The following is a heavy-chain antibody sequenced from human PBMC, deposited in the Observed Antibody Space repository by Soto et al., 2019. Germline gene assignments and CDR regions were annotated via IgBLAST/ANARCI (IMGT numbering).Heavy chain of an antibody. J-gene: IGHJ4*02. CDR3: TRSYGYHFGGSLDN. V-gene: IGHV1-69*01. D-gene: IGHD5-18*01. CDR2: IITAFGTT. CDR1: GDTFNSYV. Sequence: QVQLVQSGPEVKKPGSSVTVSCTASGDTFNSYVITWVRLAPGQGLEWLGGIITAFGTTSYAQNFQDRLTITANESATTDHMELSSLTSDETAMDNCTRSYGYHFGGSLDNWGQGTLVTVPS.